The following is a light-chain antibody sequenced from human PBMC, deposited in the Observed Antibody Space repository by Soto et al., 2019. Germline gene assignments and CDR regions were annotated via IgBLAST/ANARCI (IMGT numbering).Light chain of an antibody. CDR3: QQAYLSPWT. J-gene: IGKJ1*01. CDR2: GAS. Sequence: IQMTQSPSSLSASVGDRVTITCRASQGISNELGWYQQRPGKAPKVLIYGASNLKSGVPSRFSGSASGTDFTLTISSLRPEDFATYYCQQAYLSPWTFGQGTKVDIK. CDR1: QGISNE. V-gene: IGKV1-6*01.